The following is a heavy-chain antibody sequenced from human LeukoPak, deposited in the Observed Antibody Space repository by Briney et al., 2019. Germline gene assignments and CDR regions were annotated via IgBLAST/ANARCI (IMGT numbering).Heavy chain of an antibody. CDR3: ARDRHWTNDWVFDY. CDR1: GGSIGTYY. V-gene: IGHV4-59*01. CDR2: IYYNGHT. D-gene: IGHD1/OR15-1a*01. J-gene: IGHJ4*02. Sequence: SETLSLTCTVSGGSIGTYYWSWIRQPPGKGLEWIGYIYYNGHTDYNPSLRSRVTISVHTSRNQFSLKLSSVTAADTAVYYCARDRHWTNDWVFDYWGQGTLVTVSS.